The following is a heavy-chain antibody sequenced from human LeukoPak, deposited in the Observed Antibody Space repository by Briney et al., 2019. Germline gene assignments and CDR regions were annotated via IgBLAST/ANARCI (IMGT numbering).Heavy chain of an antibody. Sequence: SETLSLTCTVSGGSISSYYWSWLRQPPGKGLEWLGYIYYSGSTNYNPSLKSRVTISVDTSKNQFSLKLSSVTAADTAVYYCARDYGDYAGGGWFDPWGQGTLVTVSS. CDR2: IYYSGST. CDR3: ARDYGDYAGGGWFDP. V-gene: IGHV4-59*01. J-gene: IGHJ5*02. D-gene: IGHD4-17*01. CDR1: GGSISSYY.